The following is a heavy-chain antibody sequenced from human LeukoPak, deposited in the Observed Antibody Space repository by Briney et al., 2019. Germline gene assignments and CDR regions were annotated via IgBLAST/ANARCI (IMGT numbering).Heavy chain of an antibody. J-gene: IGHJ4*02. Sequence: GGSLRLSCTASGCTFSSYNMNWVRQPPGQGLEWVSYISSSSSTIYYADSVKGRFTISRDNAKNSLYLQMNSLRDEDTAVYYCAREHSSSSGSVSDYWGQGTLVTVSS. CDR2: ISSSSSTI. CDR3: AREHSSSSGSVSDY. V-gene: IGHV3-48*02. CDR1: GCTFSSYN. D-gene: IGHD6-6*01.